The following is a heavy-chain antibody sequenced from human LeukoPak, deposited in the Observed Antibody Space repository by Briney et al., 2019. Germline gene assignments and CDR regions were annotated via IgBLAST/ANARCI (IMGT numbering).Heavy chain of an antibody. CDR2: IYYSGST. V-gene: IGHV4-39*01. J-gene: IGHJ4*02. D-gene: IGHD5-18*01. Sequence: SETLSLTCTVSGGSISSSTYYWVWIRQPPGKGLEWIGSIYYSGSTYYNPSLNSRVTISVDTSKDQFSLKLSSVTAADTAVYYCARHGYSYGPAPHFDYWGQGPLVTVSS. CDR3: ARHGYSYGPAPHFDY. CDR1: GGSISSSTYY.